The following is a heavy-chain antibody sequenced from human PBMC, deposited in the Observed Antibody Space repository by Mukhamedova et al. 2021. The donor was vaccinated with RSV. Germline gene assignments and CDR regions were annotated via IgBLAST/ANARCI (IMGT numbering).Heavy chain of an antibody. D-gene: IGHD5-12*01. CDR2: GGTT. CDR3: ARPLRGYSGYDFDA. V-gene: IGHV4-39*01. Sequence: GGTTYYNPSLKSRVTMSVDTSKNQFSLNMSSVTATDTAVYYCARPLRGYSGYDFDAWGLGTLVTVSS. J-gene: IGHJ5*02.